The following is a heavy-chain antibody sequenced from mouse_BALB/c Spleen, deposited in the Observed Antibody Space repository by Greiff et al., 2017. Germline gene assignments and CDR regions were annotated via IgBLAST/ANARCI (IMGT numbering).Heavy chain of an antibody. V-gene: IGHV5-6*01. J-gene: IGHJ2*01. CDR2: ISSGGSYT. CDR1: GFTFSSYG. Sequence: EVQLVESGGDLVKPGGSLKLSCAASGFTFSSYGMSWVRQTPDKRLEWVATISSGGSYTYYPDSMKGRFTISRDNAKNTLYLQMSSLKSEDAAMYYCARHEGNPLSGVDIDYWGQGTTLTVSS. CDR3: ARHEGNPLSGVDIDY. D-gene: IGHD3-1*01.